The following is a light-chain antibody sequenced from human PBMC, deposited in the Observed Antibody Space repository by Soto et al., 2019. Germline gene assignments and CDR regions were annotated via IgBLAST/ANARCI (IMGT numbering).Light chain of an antibody. CDR2: EVR. J-gene: IGLJ1*01. CDR3: SSLATSNPYV. CDR1: SSDVGGYNS. V-gene: IGLV2-14*01. Sequence: QSVLTQPASVSGSPGQSITISCTGTSSDVGGYNSVSWYQQHPGKVPKLMIYEVRNRPSGVSNRFSGSKSGNTASLTISGLQAEDEADYYCSSLATSNPYVFGSGTKLTVL.